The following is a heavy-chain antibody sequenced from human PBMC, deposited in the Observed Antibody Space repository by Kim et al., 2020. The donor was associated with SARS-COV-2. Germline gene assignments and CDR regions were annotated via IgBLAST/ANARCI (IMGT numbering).Heavy chain of an antibody. D-gene: IGHD1-26*01. J-gene: IGHJ6*02. V-gene: IGHV3-30*18. CDR3: AKDGGIVTYYYYGMDV. CDR1: GFTFSSYG. Sequence: GGSLRLSCAASGFTFSSYGMHWVRQAPGKGLEWVAVISYDGSNKYYADSVKGRFTISRDNSKNTLYLQMNSLRAEDTAVYYCAKDGGIVTYYYYGMDVWGQRTTVTVSS. CDR2: ISYDGSNK.